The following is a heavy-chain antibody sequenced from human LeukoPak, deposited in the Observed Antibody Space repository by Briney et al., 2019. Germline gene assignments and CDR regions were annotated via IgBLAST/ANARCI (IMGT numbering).Heavy chain of an antibody. CDR1: GGSISSSSYY. J-gene: IGHJ6*03. D-gene: IGHD2-15*01. CDR3: ARDVNRNWGCSGGSCSHYYYYYMDV. Sequence: PSETLSLTCTVSGGSISSSSYYWGWIRQPPGKGLEWIGSIYYSGSTYYNPSLKSRVTISVDTSKNQFSLKLSSVTAADTAVYYCARDVNRNWGCSGGSCSHYYYYYMDVWGKGTTVTVSS. CDR2: IYYSGST. V-gene: IGHV4-39*07.